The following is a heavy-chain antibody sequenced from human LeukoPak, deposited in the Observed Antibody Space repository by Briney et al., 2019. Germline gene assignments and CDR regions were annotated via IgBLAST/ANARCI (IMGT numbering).Heavy chain of an antibody. Sequence: PGGSLRLSCAVSGFTFSNYWMHWVRQVPGEGPVWVSHINSDGSDTTYADSVEGRFTISRDNAKDTLYLQMNSLRAEDTAVYYCARSGSGYSHYYYMDAWGKGTTVTVSS. D-gene: IGHD1-26*01. V-gene: IGHV3-74*01. CDR2: INSDGSDT. J-gene: IGHJ6*03. CDR1: GFTFSNYW. CDR3: ARSGSGYSHYYYMDA.